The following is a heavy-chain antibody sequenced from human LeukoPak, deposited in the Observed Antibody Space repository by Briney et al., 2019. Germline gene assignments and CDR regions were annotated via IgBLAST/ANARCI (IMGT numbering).Heavy chain of an antibody. V-gene: IGHV3-21*01. D-gene: IGHD3-10*01. CDR3: ASGSGSYLISAYYYMDV. J-gene: IGHJ6*03. CDR1: GFTFSSDS. Sequence: PGGSLRLSWAASGFTFSSDSMNWVRQAPGKGLEWVSSISSSSSYIYYADSVKGRFTISRDNAKNSLYLQMNRLRAEDTAVYYCASGSGSYLISAYYYMDVWGKGTTVTVSS. CDR2: ISSSSSYI.